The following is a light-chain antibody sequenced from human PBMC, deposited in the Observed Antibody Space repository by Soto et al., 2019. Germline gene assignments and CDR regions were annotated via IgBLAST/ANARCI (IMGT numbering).Light chain of an antibody. J-gene: IGKJ5*01. CDR2: GAS. Sequence: EIVMTQSPATLSVSPGERATLSCRASQSVSSNLAWYQQKPGQAPRLLIYGASTRATGIPARFSGSGSGTDFTLTISRLEPADVAVYYCQQYGGTPPITFGQGTRLEIK. V-gene: IGKV3-15*01. CDR1: QSVSSN. CDR3: QQYGGTPPIT.